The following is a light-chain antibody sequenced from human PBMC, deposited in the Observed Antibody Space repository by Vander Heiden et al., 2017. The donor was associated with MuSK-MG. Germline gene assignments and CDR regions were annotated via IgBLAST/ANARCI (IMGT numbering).Light chain of an antibody. CDR3: QQYDSNPPWT. V-gene: IGKV4-1*01. Sequence: DIVMTPSPDSPAGSLGERGTLHCKFSPSALKCSNDRDYLAWYQQKQGQPPKHLIYWASIRKAAVPDRFSGSGCGRDFTLTISSRQEEDVAGYYCQQYDSNPPWTFGQGTKVEIK. CDR2: WAS. CDR1: PSALKCSNDRDY. J-gene: IGKJ1*01.